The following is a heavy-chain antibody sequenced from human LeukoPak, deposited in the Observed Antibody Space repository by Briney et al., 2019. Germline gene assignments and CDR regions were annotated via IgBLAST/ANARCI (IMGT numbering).Heavy chain of an antibody. V-gene: IGHV1-18*01. CDR2: ISAYNGNT. D-gene: IGHD3-10*01. J-gene: IGHJ6*02. CDR1: GYTFTSYG. CDR3: AKGKGSGSHYNVIGCSMDV. Sequence: ASVQVSCKASGYTFTSYGFSWVRQAPGQGLEWMGWISAYNGNTNYAQKLQGRVTMTTDTSTSTAYMELRSLRSDDTAVYYCAKGKGSGSHYNVIGCSMDVWGQATTVTVCS.